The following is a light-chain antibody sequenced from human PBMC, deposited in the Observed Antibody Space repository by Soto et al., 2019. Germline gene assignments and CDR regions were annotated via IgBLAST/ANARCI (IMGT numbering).Light chain of an antibody. CDR2: KAS. V-gene: IGKV1-5*03. Sequence: DIQMTQSPSTLSASVGDRVTITCRASQRRSSWLAWNQQKPGTDPKLLIYKASTLQSGVPSRFSGSGSGTEFTLPISSQQPDDFASYYCQQYSDHWTFGQGTKVE. J-gene: IGKJ1*01. CDR1: QRRSSW. CDR3: QQYSDHWT.